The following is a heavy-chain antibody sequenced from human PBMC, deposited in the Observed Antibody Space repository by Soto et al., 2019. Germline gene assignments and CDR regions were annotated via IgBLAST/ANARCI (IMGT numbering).Heavy chain of an antibody. V-gene: IGHV1-18*01. CDR3: AREGAGLYYYYYGMDV. J-gene: IGHJ6*02. CDR2: ISVYNGNT. D-gene: IGHD6-19*01. Sequence: QVQLVQSGAEVKTPGASVKVSCKASGYTFTKYAISWMRQAPGQGLEWVGWISVYNGNTKYAENLQGRVTVTTDTXTXIVYMELRSLRSDDTAVYYCAREGAGLYYYYYGMDVWGQGTTVTVPS. CDR1: GYTFTKYA.